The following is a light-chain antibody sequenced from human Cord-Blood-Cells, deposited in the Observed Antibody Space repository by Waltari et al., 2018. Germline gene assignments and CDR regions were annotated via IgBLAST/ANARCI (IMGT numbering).Light chain of an antibody. CDR3: QQYYSTPFT. CDR2: WAS. CDR1: QSVLYSSNNKNY. J-gene: IGKJ3*01. V-gene: IGKV4-1*01. Sequence: DIVMTQSPDSLAVSLGERATINCKSSQSVLYSSNNKNYLAWYQQKPGQPPTLLIYWASTRESGVPDRFSGSGSGPDFTLTISSLQAEDVAVYYCQQYYSTPFTFGPGTKVDIK.